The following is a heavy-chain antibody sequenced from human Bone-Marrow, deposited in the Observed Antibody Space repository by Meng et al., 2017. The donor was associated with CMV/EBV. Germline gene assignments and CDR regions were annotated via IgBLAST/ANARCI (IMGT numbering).Heavy chain of an antibody. CDR3: AKDASHMYYYDSSGYRGPYYFDY. V-gene: IGHV3-23*01. CDR1: GFTFTSYA. D-gene: IGHD3-22*01. CDR2: ISDAGYST. Sequence: GESLKISCAASGFTFTSYAMSWVRQAPGKGLEWVSSISDAGYSTYYAASVKGRFTISRDNSKHTLYLQMNSLRAEDKAVYYCAKDASHMYYYDSSGYRGPYYFDYWGQGTLVTVSS. J-gene: IGHJ4*02.